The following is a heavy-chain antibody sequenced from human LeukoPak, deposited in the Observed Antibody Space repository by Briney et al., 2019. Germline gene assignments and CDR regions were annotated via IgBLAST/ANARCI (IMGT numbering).Heavy chain of an antibody. CDR3: ARGGENSSGYRVFYYGMDV. CDR2: ISSSSSYI. J-gene: IGHJ6*02. CDR1: RFTFSNYW. D-gene: IGHD3-22*01. Sequence: GGSLRLSCGASRFTFSNYWMSWVRQAPGKGLEWVSSISSSSSYIYYADSVKGRFTISRDNAKNSLYLQMNSLRAEDTAVYYCARGGENSSGYRVFYYGMDVWGQGTTVTVSS. V-gene: IGHV3-21*01.